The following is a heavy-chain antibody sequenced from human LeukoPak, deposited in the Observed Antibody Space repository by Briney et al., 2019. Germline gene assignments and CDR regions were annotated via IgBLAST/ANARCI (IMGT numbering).Heavy chain of an antibody. D-gene: IGHD1-26*01. V-gene: IGHV3-74*03. CDR3: ARALVGATLGGAFDY. Sequence: QPGGSLRLSCAASGLTFSSHWLHWVRQAPGKGLVWVSRINTNGSSTTYADSVKGRFTISRDNAKNSLYLQMNSLRAEDTAVYYCARALVGATLGGAFDYWGQGTLVTVSS. CDR1: GLTFSSHW. CDR2: INTNGSST. J-gene: IGHJ4*02.